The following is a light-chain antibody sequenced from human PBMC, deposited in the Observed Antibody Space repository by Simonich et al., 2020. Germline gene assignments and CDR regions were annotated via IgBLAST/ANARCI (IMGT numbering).Light chain of an antibody. Sequence: EILMTQSPATLSVSPGERATLSCRASQSVSSNLAWYQQKPGQDPRLFIYGASTRATGIPARFSGSGSGTEFTLTISSLQSEDFAVYYCQQYNNWPYTFGQGTKLEIK. J-gene: IGKJ2*01. CDR3: QQYNNWPYT. V-gene: IGKV3-15*01. CDR1: QSVSSN. CDR2: GAS.